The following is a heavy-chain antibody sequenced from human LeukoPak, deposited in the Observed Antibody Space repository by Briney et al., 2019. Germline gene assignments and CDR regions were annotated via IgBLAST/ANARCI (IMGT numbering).Heavy chain of an antibody. V-gene: IGHV3-48*01. CDR1: RFTFSTYS. Sequence: GGSLRLSCAASRFTFSTYSMNWVRQAPGKGLEWVSYISSSSSTIYYADSVKGRFTISRDKAKNSLYLQMNSLRAEDTAVYYCARVPSSGDPNWFDPWGQGTLVTVSS. CDR3: ARVPSSGDPNWFDP. CDR2: ISSSSSTI. J-gene: IGHJ5*02. D-gene: IGHD3-10*01.